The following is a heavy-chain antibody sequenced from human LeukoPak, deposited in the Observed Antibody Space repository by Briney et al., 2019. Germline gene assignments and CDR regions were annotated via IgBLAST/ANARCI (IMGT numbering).Heavy chain of an antibody. J-gene: IGHJ4*02. CDR3: AKGRGYCSGGSCYTDY. D-gene: IGHD2-15*01. Sequence: GRSLRLSCTASGFTFSNYAMSWVRQAPGKGLEWVSTISGSGASTYYADSVEGRFTISRDNSKNTLYLQLNSLRAEDTAVYYCAKGRGYCSGGSCYTDYWGQGSLVTVSS. CDR1: GFTFSNYA. V-gene: IGHV3-23*01. CDR2: ISGSGAST.